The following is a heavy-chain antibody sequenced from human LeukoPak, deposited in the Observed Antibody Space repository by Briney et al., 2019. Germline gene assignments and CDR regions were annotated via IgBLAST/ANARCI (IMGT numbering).Heavy chain of an antibody. J-gene: IGHJ4*02. CDR1: GFTFSSYG. CDR3: AKGGGYCSSTSCYFDY. CDR2: IWYGGSNK. D-gene: IGHD2-2*01. V-gene: IGHV3-30*02. Sequence: GGSLRLSCAASGFTFSSYGMHWVRQAPGKGLEWVAVIWYGGSNKYYADSVKGRFTISRDNSKNTLYLQMNSLRAEDTAVYYCAKGGGYCSSTSCYFDYWSQGTLVTVSS.